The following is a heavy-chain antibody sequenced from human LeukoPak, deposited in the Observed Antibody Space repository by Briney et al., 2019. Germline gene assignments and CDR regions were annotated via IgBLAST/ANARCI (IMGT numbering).Heavy chain of an antibody. CDR3: ARQKGYSSSWRYNWFDP. V-gene: IGHV4-34*01. CDR2: INHSGST. Sequence: SETLSLTCAVYGGSFSGYYWSWIRQPPGKGLEWIGEINHSGSTNYNPSLKSRVTISVDTSKNQFSLKLSSVTAADPALYYRARQKGYSSSWRYNWFDPWGQGTLVTVSA. J-gene: IGHJ5*02. D-gene: IGHD6-13*01. CDR1: GGSFSGYY.